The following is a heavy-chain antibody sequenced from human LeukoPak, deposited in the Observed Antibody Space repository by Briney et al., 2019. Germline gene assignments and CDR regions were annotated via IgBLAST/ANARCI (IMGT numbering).Heavy chain of an antibody. D-gene: IGHD2-21*01. V-gene: IGHV4-59*12. CDR2: TYNSGST. Sequence: SETLSLTCTVSGDSISSLHWSWIRQPPGKRLEWIGSTYNSGSTNYNPSLKSRVTISVDTSKNQLSLKLSSVTAADTAVYYCARASKGIAPYFDYWGQGTLVTVSS. CDR1: GDSISSLH. CDR3: ARASKGIAPYFDY. J-gene: IGHJ4*02.